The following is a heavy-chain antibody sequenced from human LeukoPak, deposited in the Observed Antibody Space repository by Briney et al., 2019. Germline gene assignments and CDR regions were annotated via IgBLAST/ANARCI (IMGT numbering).Heavy chain of an antibody. CDR1: GGSISSGGHY. CDR3: ARETYYDILTGYPYFDY. J-gene: IGHJ4*02. Sequence: SETLSLTCTVSGGSISSGGHYWSWIRQPPGKGLEWIGYIYHSGSTYYNPSLKSRVTISVDRSKNQFSLKLSSVTAADTAVYYCARETYYDILTGYPYFDYWGQGTLVTVSS. D-gene: IGHD3-9*01. CDR2: IYHSGST. V-gene: IGHV4-30-2*01.